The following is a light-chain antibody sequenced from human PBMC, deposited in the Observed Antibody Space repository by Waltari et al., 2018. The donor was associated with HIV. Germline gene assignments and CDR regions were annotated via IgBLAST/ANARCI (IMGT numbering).Light chain of an antibody. V-gene: IGKV4-1*01. CDR1: RPVLLDSSNRNY. CDR2: WAS. J-gene: IGKJ1*01. CDR3: QQYVTTPPT. Sequence: DIVITQSPDSLAVSLGERATIKCTSTRPVLLDSSNRNYLARYQQKPGQPPHVLIYWASPREAGVPDRFSGSGSGTDFTLTINSLQAEDVAVYFCQQYVTTPPTFGQGTKVEIK.